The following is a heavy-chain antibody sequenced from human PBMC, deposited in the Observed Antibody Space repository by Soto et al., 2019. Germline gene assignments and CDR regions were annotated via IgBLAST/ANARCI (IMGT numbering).Heavy chain of an antibody. J-gene: IGHJ4*02. D-gene: IGHD3-22*01. CDR1: GDSISSYY. Sequence: QVQLQESGPGLVKPSETLSLTCAVSGDSISSYYCMWIRQPPGKGLESIGYLYYGRSANYNPSLKIQVTLSVDTSTNQCSLTLSSMTAADTAVYYCALRSMAVVPEYWGQGTLVTVSS. CDR2: LYYGRSA. V-gene: IGHV4-59*01. CDR3: ALRSMAVVPEY.